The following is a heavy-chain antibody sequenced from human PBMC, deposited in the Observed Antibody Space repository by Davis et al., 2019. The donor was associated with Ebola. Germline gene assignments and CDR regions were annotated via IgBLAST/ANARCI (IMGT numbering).Heavy chain of an antibody. J-gene: IGHJ4*02. CDR1: GGSISSYY. CDR3: AREFSGSGWPFDY. CDR2: INHSGST. Sequence: PSETLSLTCTVSGGSISSYYWSWIRQPPGKGLEWIGEINHSGSTNYNPSLESRLTISVDTSKNQFSLKLSSVTAADTAVYYCAREFSGSGWPFDYWGQGTLVTVSS. V-gene: IGHV4-34*01. D-gene: IGHD6-19*01.